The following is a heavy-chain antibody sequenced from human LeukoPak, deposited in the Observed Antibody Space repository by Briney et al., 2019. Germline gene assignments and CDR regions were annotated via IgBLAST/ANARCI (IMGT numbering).Heavy chain of an antibody. Sequence: PGGSLRLSCAASGFTFSTYAMSWVRQAPGKGLEWVSAISGIGDRTYYADSVKGRFTISRDNSKNTLYLQMNSLRGEDTAVYYCAKGGSPSCYSSSGYWGQGTLVTVSS. J-gene: IGHJ4*02. CDR1: GFTFSTYA. CDR3: AKGGSPSCYSSSGY. D-gene: IGHD2-2*01. V-gene: IGHV3-23*01. CDR2: ISGIGDRT.